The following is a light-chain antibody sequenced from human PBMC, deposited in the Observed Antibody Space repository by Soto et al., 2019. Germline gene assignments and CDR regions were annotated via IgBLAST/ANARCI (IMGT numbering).Light chain of an antibody. CDR1: HRVSSY. V-gene: IGKV3-15*01. CDR2: GAS. CDR3: QQYNNWPLT. Sequence: EFVLTQSTATLSVSPGERATLSCRASHRVSSYLAWYQQRPGQAPRLLIYGASTRATGIPARFSGSASGTEFTLTISSLQSEDFAIYYCQQYNNWPLTFGGGTKVDIK. J-gene: IGKJ4*01.